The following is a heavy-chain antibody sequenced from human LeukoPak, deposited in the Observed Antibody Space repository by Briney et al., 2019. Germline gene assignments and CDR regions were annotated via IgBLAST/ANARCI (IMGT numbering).Heavy chain of an antibody. D-gene: IGHD4-23*01. Sequence: PGGSLRLSCAASGFTFSSYSMNWVRQAPGKGLEWVSSISSSSSYIYYADSVKGRFTISRDNAKNSLYLQMNSLRAEDTAVYYCARVNPNTTVVTPEGAFDIWGQGTMVTVSS. CDR1: GFTFSSYS. V-gene: IGHV3-21*01. J-gene: IGHJ3*02. CDR2: ISSSSSYI. CDR3: ARVNPNTTVVTPEGAFDI.